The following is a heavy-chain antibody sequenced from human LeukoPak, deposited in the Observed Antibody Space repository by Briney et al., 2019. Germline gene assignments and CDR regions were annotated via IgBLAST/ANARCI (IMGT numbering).Heavy chain of an antibody. V-gene: IGHV2-70*11. Sequence: SGPALVKPTQTLTLTCAFSGFSLSTSGMCVGWIRQPPGKALEWLARIDWDDDKYYSTSLKTRLTISKDTSKNQVVLTMTNMDPVDTATYYCARGVATIKPLDYWGQGTLVTVSS. CDR1: GFSLSTSGMC. J-gene: IGHJ4*02. CDR2: IDWDDDK. D-gene: IGHD5-12*01. CDR3: ARGVATIKPLDY.